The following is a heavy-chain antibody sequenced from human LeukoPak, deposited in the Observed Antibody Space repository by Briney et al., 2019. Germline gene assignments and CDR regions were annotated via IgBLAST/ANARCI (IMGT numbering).Heavy chain of an antibody. V-gene: IGHV3-33*08. CDR1: GFHFRTYG. CDR3: GRDLSPSLTTRYFDF. Sequence: PGGSLRLSCAASGFHFRTYGFHWVRQPPGKGLEWVAVIWADDSRRYYADSVRGRFTISKDNAKNTVFLRMSSLRAEDTAVYYCGRDLSPSLTTRYFDFWGQGTLVTVSS. J-gene: IGHJ4*02. D-gene: IGHD4-11*01. CDR2: IWADDSRR.